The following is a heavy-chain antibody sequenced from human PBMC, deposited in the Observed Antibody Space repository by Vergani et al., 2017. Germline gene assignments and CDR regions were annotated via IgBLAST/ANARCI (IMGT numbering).Heavy chain of an antibody. V-gene: IGHV3-7*01. CDR1: GFTFSSYW. CDR2: IKQDGSEK. D-gene: IGHD5-24*01. CDR3: AREGRDGYNYPSLSYYFDY. J-gene: IGHJ4*02. Sequence: EVQLVESVGGLVQPGGSLRLSCAASGFTFSSYWMSWVRQAPGKGLEWVANIKQDGSEKYYVDSVKGRFTISRDNAKNSLYLQMNSLRAEDTAVYYCAREGRDGYNYPSLSYYFDYWGQGTLVTVSS.